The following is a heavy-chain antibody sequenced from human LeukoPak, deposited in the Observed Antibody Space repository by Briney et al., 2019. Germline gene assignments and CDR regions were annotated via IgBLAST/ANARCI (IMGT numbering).Heavy chain of an antibody. D-gene: IGHD3-16*01. J-gene: IGHJ4*02. V-gene: IGHV1-18*01. CDR2: ISPYNGNT. Sequence: ASVKVSCKASGYTFTSYDISWVRQAPGQGLEWMGWISPYNGNTNYTQNLQGRVTMTTDISTNTAYTELRSLRSDDTAVYYCARDLPGGFDCWGQGTLVTVSS. CDR1: GYTFTSYD. CDR3: ARDLPGGFDC.